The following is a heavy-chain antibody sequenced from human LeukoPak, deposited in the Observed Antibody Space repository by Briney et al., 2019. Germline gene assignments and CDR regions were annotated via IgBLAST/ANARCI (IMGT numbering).Heavy chain of an antibody. Sequence: GGSLRLSCAASGFTISSDSMNWVRQARGKGLEWVSSISSSSSYIYYADSVKGRFTISRDNAKNSLYLQMNSLRAEDTAVYYCARISQRCGSYYLRAFDIWGQGTMVTVSS. V-gene: IGHV3-21*01. CDR1: GFTISSDS. CDR2: ISSSSSYI. D-gene: IGHD1-26*01. CDR3: ARISQRCGSYYLRAFDI. J-gene: IGHJ3*02.